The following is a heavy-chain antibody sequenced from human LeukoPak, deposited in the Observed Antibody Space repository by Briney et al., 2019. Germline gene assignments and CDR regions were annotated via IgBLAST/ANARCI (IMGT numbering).Heavy chain of an antibody. J-gene: IGHJ5*02. CDR3: ARGPKIAVAGKGWFDP. CDR2: INAGNGNT. Sequence: ASEKVSCKASGYTFTSYAMHWVRQAPGQRLEWMGWINAGNGNTKYSQKFQGRVTITRDTSASTAYMELSSLRSEDTAVYYCARGPKIAVAGKGWFDPWGQGTLVTVSS. D-gene: IGHD6-19*01. CDR1: GYTFTSYA. V-gene: IGHV1-3*01.